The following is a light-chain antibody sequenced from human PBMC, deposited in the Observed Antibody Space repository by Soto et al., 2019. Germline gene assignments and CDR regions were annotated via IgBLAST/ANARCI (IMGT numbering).Light chain of an antibody. CDR1: SSDVGSYNL. CDR2: EGS. V-gene: IGLV2-23*01. CDR3: CSYAGSIWV. Sequence: QSALTQPASVSGSPGQSITISCTGTSSDVGSYNLVSWYPQNPGKAPKLMIYEGSKRHSGVSNRFSGSKSGNTASLTISGLQAEDEADYYCCSYAGSIWVFGGGTKLTVL. J-gene: IGLJ3*02.